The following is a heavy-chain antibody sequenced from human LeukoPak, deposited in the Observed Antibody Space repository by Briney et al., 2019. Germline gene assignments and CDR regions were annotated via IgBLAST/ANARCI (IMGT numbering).Heavy chain of an antibody. Sequence: ASVKVSCKASGYTFTAHYIHWVRQAPGQGLEWMGIINPGDGGASYAQKFQGRLTMSRDTSTSTLYMELSSLRSEDTAMYYCARKAPHDTSGWYFDLWGRGTLVTVSS. J-gene: IGHJ2*01. CDR3: ARKAPHDTSGWYFDL. CDR2: INPGDGGA. D-gene: IGHD3-22*01. CDR1: GYTFTAHY. V-gene: IGHV1-46*01.